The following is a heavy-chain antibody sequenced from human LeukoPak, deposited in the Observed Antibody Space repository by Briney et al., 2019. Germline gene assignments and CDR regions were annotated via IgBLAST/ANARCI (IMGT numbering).Heavy chain of an antibody. CDR3: ARPEFSSTRHPDY. D-gene: IGHD2-2*01. CDR2: IKQDGSEK. V-gene: IGHV3-7*01. J-gene: IGHJ4*02. Sequence: PGGSLRLSCAASGFTFSSYWMSWVRQAPGKGLEWVANIKQDGSEKYYVDSVKGRFTISRDNAKNSLYLQMNSLRAEDTAVYYCARPEFSSTRHPDYWGQGTLVTVSS. CDR1: GFTFSSYW.